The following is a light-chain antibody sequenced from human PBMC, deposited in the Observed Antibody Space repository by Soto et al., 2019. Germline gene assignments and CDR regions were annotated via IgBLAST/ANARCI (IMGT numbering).Light chain of an antibody. J-gene: IGKJ1*01. V-gene: IGKV3-20*01. Sequence: EIVLTQSPGTLSLSPGERATLSCRASQSVSSNYLAWYRRKPGQAPSLLIYGASTRATGIPGRFSGSGSGTDFTLTITRLEPEDFAVYYCHQYGSSPPSFGQRTKVEFK. CDR3: HQYGSSPPS. CDR2: GAS. CDR1: QSVSSNY.